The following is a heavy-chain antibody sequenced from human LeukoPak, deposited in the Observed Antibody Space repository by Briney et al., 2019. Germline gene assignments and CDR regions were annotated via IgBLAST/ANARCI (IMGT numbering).Heavy chain of an antibody. CDR3: ARDTFSADDVDVVVPAGHRDV. CDR1: GFTFSRYW. J-gene: IGHJ6*04. CDR2: IKQDGSEK. Sequence: GGSLRLSCAASGFTFSRYWMSWVRQAPGKGLEWVANIKQDGSEKYYVDSVKGRFTISRDNAKNSLYLQMNSLRAEDTAVYYCARDTFSADDVDVVVPAGHRDVWGKGTTVTVSS. V-gene: IGHV3-7*01. D-gene: IGHD2-2*01.